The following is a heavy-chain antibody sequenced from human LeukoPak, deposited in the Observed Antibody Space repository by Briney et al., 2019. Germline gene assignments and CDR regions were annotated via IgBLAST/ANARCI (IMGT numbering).Heavy chain of an antibody. CDR2: INPNSGGT. Sequence: GASVKVSCKASGYTFTSYDINWVRQAPGQGLEWMGWINPNSGGTNYAQKFQGWVTMTRDTSISTAYMELSRLRSDDTAVYYCARDMAAAGPLALFDYWGQGTLVTVSS. D-gene: IGHD6-13*01. J-gene: IGHJ4*02. CDR1: GYTFTSYD. CDR3: ARDMAAAGPLALFDY. V-gene: IGHV1-2*04.